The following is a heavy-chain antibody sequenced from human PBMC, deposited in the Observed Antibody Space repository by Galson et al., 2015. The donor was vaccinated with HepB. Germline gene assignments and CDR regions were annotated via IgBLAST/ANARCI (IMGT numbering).Heavy chain of an antibody. Sequence: SLRLSCAASGFTFSDYYMSWIRQAPGKGLEWVSYISSSSSYTNYADSVKGRFTISRDNAKNSLYLQMNSLRAEDTAVYYCARGAYGSGRGYFDYWGQGTLVTVSS. D-gene: IGHD3-10*01. V-gene: IGHV3-11*05. CDR3: ARGAYGSGRGYFDY. J-gene: IGHJ4*02. CDR1: GFTFSDYY. CDR2: ISSSSSYT.